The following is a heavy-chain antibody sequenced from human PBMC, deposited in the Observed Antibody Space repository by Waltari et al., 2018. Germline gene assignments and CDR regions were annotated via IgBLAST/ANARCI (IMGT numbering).Heavy chain of an antibody. Sequence: QVQLVQSGVEVKKPGASVRVSCKASGYTFTVYYLHWIRQAPGQGPEGMGCSNPNNGATHYAQKFQGRVTMTRDTAINTAYLEVTSDDTAVYFCARDRWGESHGYGYWGRGTLVTVSS. CDR1: GYTFTVYY. CDR2: SNPNNGAT. CDR3: ARDRWGESHGYGY. V-gene: IGHV1-2*02. J-gene: IGHJ4*02. D-gene: IGHD7-27*01.